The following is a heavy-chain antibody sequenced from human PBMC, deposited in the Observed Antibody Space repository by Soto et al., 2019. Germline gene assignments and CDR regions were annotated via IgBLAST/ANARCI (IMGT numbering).Heavy chain of an antibody. Sequence: SVKVSCKASGGTFSSYAISWVRRAPGQGLEWMGGIIPIFGTANYAQKFQGRVTITADKSTSTAYMELSSLRSEDTAVYYCARAYCSSTSCYPVRGYYYYYGMDVWGQGTTVTVSS. CDR3: ARAYCSSTSCYPVRGYYYYYGMDV. V-gene: IGHV1-69*06. J-gene: IGHJ6*02. CDR1: GGTFSSYA. D-gene: IGHD2-2*01. CDR2: IIPIFGTA.